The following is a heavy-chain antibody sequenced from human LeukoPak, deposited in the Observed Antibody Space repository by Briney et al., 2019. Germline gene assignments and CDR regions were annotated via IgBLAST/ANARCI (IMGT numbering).Heavy chain of an antibody. CDR3: AKDGIYCSSTSCYDNFDY. CDR2: ISGSGGST. Sequence: GGSLRLSCAASGFTFSSYAMSWVRQAPGKGLEWVSAISGSGGSTYYADSVKGRFTISRDNSENTLYLQMNSLRAEDTAVYYCAKDGIYCSSTSCYDNFDYWGQGTLVTVSS. D-gene: IGHD2-2*01. V-gene: IGHV3-23*01. CDR1: GFTFSSYA. J-gene: IGHJ4*02.